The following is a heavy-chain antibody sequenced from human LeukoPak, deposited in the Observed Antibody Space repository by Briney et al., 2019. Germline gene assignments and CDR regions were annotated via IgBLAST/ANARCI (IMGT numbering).Heavy chain of an antibody. Sequence: GGSLRLSCAASGFTFSSYAMLWVRQAPGKGLEYVSAISSNGGSTYYANSVKGRFTISRDNSKNTLYLQMGSLRAEDMAVYYCARDAWGTIDYWGQGTLVTVSS. CDR3: ARDAWGTIDY. CDR2: ISSNGGST. J-gene: IGHJ4*02. CDR1: GFTFSSYA. D-gene: IGHD3-16*01. V-gene: IGHV3-64*01.